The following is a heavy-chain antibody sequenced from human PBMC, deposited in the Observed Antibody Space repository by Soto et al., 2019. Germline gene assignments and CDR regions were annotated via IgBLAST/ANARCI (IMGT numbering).Heavy chain of an antibody. D-gene: IGHD4-4*01. J-gene: IGHJ6*02. Sequence: EASVKVSCKASGGTFSSYAISWVRQAPGQGLEWMGGIIPIFGTANYAQKFQGRVTITADESTSTAYMELSSLRSEDTAVYYCARDKTTVTTRYYYYYGMDVWGQGTTVTVS. CDR2: IIPIFGTA. V-gene: IGHV1-69*13. CDR3: ARDKTTVTTRYYYYYGMDV. CDR1: GGTFSSYA.